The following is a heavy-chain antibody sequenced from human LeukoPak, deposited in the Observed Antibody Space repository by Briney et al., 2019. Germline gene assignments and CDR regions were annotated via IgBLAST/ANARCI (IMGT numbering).Heavy chain of an antibody. CDR3: ARDSPKGPFDY. Sequence: GGSLRLSCAASGFTFSSYGMHWVRQAPGKGLEWVAVIWYDGSNKYYADFVKGRFTISRDNSKNTLYLQMNSLRAEDTAVYYCARDSPKGPFDYWGQGTLVTVSS. J-gene: IGHJ4*02. CDR1: GFTFSSYG. V-gene: IGHV3-33*01. CDR2: IWYDGSNK.